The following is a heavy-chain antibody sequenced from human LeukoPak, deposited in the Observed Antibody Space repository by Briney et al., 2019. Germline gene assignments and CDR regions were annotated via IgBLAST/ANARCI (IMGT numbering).Heavy chain of an antibody. CDR2: FSWDGVTT. D-gene: IGHD1-26*01. CDR1: GFTFDDYT. Sequence: GGCLRLSCAATGFTFDDYTMHWVRQPPEKGLEWVSLFSWDGVTTYYADSVKGRFTISRDSGKNSLYLQMNSLTTEDTAFYYCANGGGGSETDYWGQGTLVTVSS. V-gene: IGHV3-43*01. CDR3: ANGGGGSETDY. J-gene: IGHJ4*02.